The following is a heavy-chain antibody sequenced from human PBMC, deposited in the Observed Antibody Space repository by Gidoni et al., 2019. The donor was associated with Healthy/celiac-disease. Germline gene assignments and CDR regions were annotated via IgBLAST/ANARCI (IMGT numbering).Heavy chain of an antibody. J-gene: IGHJ5*02. CDR1: GGSIRSYY. CDR2: IYYSGST. V-gene: IGHV4-59*01. Sequence: QVQLQESGPGLGKPSETLSLTCTVSGGSIRSYYWSWTRQPPGKGLEWIGYIYYSGSTNYNPSLKSRVTISVDTSKNQFSLKLSSVTAADTAVYYCARAAGGTLFDPWGQGTLVTVSS. CDR3: ARAAGGTLFDP.